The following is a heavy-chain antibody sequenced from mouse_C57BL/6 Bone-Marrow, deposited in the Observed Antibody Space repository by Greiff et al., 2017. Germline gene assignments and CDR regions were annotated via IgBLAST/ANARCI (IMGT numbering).Heavy chain of an antibody. CDR3: ARWSFYAMDY. CDR1: GYTFTNYW. CDR2: IYPGGGYT. J-gene: IGHJ4*01. Sequence: VQLVESGAELVRPGTSVKMSCKASGYTFTNYWIGWAKQRPGHGLEWIGDIYPGGGYTNYNEKFKGKATLTADKSSSPAYMQFSSLTSEDSAIYYCARWSFYAMDYWGQGTSVTVSS. V-gene: IGHV1-63*01.